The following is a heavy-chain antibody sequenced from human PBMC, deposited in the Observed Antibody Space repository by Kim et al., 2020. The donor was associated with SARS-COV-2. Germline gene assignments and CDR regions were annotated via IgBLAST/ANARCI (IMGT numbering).Heavy chain of an antibody. CDR3: AKDRIAAAGRKGRVNYYYYGMDV. D-gene: IGHD6-13*01. CDR2: ISGSGGST. Sequence: GGSLRLSCAASGFTFSSYAMSWVRQAPGKGLEWVSAISGSGGSTYYADSVKGRFTISRDNSKNTLYLQMNSLRAEDTAVYYCAKDRIAAAGRKGRVNYYYYGMDVWGQGTTVTVSS. CDR1: GFTFSSYA. V-gene: IGHV3-23*01. J-gene: IGHJ6*02.